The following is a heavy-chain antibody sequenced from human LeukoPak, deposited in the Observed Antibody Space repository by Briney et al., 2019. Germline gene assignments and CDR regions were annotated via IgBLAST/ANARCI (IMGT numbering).Heavy chain of an antibody. CDR1: GYTFTSYG. CDR3: ARDLYSSGWSLADY. D-gene: IGHD6-19*01. J-gene: IGHJ4*02. V-gene: IGHV1-18*01. Sequence: ASVKVSCKASGYTFTSYGISWVRRAPGQGLEWMGWISAYNGNTNYAQKLQGRVTMTTDTSTSTAYMELRSLRSDDTAVYYCARDLYSSGWSLADYWGQGTLVTVSS. CDR2: ISAYNGNT.